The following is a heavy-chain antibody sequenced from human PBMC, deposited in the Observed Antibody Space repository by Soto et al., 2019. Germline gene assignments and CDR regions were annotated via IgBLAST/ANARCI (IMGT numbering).Heavy chain of an antibody. J-gene: IGHJ4*02. CDR1: GGSISSYNW. V-gene: IGHV4-4*02. CDR2: IYHSGSS. D-gene: IGHD3-16*01. CDR3: ATVERGRGWGPLHY. Sequence: VQLQESGPGLVKPSGTLSLTCAVSGGSISSYNWWTWVRQSPGKGLEWIGEIYHSGSSNYNPSLKGRVTRSVDQSENQCSLILGSVTAADAAVYFWATVERGRGWGPLHYWGQGTLVTVSS.